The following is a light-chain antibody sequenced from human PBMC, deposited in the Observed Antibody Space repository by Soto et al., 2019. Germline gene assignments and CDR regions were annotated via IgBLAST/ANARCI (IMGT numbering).Light chain of an antibody. CDR1: QSVSSSY. CDR3: QQHKQWPIT. J-gene: IGKJ5*01. Sequence: EIVLTQSPATLSLSPGERATLSCRASQSVSSSYLAWYQQKPGQAPRLVIYGVFTRAAGIPDRFSASGSGTEFTLTISRLQPEDFGLYYCQQHKQWPITFGQGTRLEI. V-gene: IGKV3D-20*02. CDR2: GVF.